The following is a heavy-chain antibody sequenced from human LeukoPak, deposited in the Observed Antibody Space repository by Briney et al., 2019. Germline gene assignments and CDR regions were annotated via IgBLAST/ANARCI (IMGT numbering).Heavy chain of an antibody. Sequence: ASVKVSCKASGYTFTSYYMHWVRQAPGQGLEWMGIINPSGGSTSYAQKFQGRVTMTRDTSTSTVYMELSSLRSEDTAVYYCARGLGLLWFGELLSDGGPGGVNYFDYWGQGTLVTVSS. CDR1: GYTFTSYY. CDR3: ARGLGLLWFGELLSDGGPGGVNYFDY. J-gene: IGHJ4*02. CDR2: INPSGGST. V-gene: IGHV1-46*01. D-gene: IGHD3-10*01.